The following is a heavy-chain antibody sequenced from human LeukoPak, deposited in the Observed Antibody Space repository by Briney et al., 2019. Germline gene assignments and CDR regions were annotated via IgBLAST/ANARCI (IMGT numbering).Heavy chain of an antibody. Sequence: PGGSLRLSCAASGFTFSSYAMSWVRQAPGKGLEWVSAISGSGGSTYYADSVKGRFTISRDNSKNTLYLQMNSLRAEDTAVYYCARSNYYDSSGYIYWYFDLWGRGTLVTVSS. D-gene: IGHD3-22*01. CDR3: ARSNYYDSSGYIYWYFDL. CDR1: GFTFSSYA. J-gene: IGHJ2*01. V-gene: IGHV3-23*01. CDR2: ISGSGGST.